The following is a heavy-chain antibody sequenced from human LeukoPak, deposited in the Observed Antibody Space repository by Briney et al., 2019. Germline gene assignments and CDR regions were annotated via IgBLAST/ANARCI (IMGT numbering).Heavy chain of an antibody. V-gene: IGHV1-18*04. CDR1: GYTFTDYY. CDR3: GGGRDGYNYWGY. J-gene: IGHJ4*02. D-gene: IGHD5-24*01. CDR2: TSAYTGNT. Sequence: GASVKVSCKASGYTFTDYYMHWVRQAPGQGLEWMGWTSAYTGNTNYAQKLQGRVTITADESTSTAYLELSSLRSEDTAVYYCGGGRDGYNYWGYWGQGTLVTVSS.